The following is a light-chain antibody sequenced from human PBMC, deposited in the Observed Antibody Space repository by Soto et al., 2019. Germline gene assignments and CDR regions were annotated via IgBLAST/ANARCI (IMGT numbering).Light chain of an antibody. CDR1: QSIYSN. Sequence: IVMTQSPATLSVSPGERATLSCRASQSIYSNVAWYQQRPGQAPRLLIYRASTRATGIPARFSGSGSGTEFTLTISSLQSEDFTVYSCLQYHNLWAFGQGTKVDIK. CDR2: RAS. CDR3: LQYHNLWA. J-gene: IGKJ1*01. V-gene: IGKV3-15*01.